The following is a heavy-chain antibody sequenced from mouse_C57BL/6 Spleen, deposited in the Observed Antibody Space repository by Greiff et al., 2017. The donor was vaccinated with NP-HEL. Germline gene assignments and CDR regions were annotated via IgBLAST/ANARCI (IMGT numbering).Heavy chain of an antibody. CDR2: IRSRSSNYAT. Sequence: EVQLVESGGGLVQPKGSLKLSCAASGFTFNTYAMHWVRQAPGKGLEWVARIRSRSSNYATYYADSVKDRFTISRDDSQSMLYLQMNNLKTEDTAMYYCVRSSNYLYYFDYWGQGTTLTVSS. V-gene: IGHV10-3*01. D-gene: IGHD2-5*01. CDR3: VRSSNYLYYFDY. CDR1: GFTFNTYA. J-gene: IGHJ2*01.